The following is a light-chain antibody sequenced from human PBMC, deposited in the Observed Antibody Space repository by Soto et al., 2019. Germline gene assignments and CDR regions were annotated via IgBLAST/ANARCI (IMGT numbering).Light chain of an antibody. CDR3: AAWDDSLEAYV. CDR1: SSNIGSNT. Sequence: SVLTPPPSASGTPGQRVTISCSGSSSNIGSNTVNWYQQLPGTAPKLLIYSNNQRPSGVPDRFSGSKSGTSASLAISGLQSEDEADYYCAAWDDSLEAYVFGTGTKVTVL. V-gene: IGLV1-44*01. J-gene: IGLJ1*01. CDR2: SNN.